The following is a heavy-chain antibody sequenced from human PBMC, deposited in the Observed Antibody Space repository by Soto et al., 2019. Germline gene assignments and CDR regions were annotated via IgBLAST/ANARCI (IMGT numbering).Heavy chain of an antibody. Sequence: QVQVVQSGDEVKKPGASVKVSCKASGYTFTNYGFSWVRQAPGQGLEWMGWISGYNGNTKYAEQFQGRGTMTTDTSTSTAHMELRSLRSDDTAVYYCAREGQAPYYSYGMAVWGQGTAVTVSS. CDR2: ISGYNGNT. CDR1: GYTFTNYG. V-gene: IGHV1-18*01. CDR3: AREGQAPYYSYGMAV. J-gene: IGHJ6*02.